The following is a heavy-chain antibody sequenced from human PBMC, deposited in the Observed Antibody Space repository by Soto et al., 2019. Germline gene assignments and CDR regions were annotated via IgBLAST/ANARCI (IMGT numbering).Heavy chain of an antibody. D-gene: IGHD1-26*01. Sequence: GALRLSCAASGLTFSDYYMSWIRQAPGKGLEWVSYIDSSGDHIHYGDSVRGRFTISRDNAKNSLFLQMNSLRAEDTAVYYCATGRLEATVLDYWGQGTLVTVSS. J-gene: IGHJ4*02. CDR1: GLTFSDYY. CDR3: ATGRLEATVLDY. V-gene: IGHV3-11*01. CDR2: IDSSGDHI.